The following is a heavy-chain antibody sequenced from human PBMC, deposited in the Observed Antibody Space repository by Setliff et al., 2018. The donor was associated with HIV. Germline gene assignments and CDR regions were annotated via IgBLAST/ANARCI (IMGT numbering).Heavy chain of an antibody. V-gene: IGHV3-33*08. CDR1: GFRFRSYG. CDR3: ANSYSASGNYHYYDYLDV. D-gene: IGHD3-10*01. Sequence: GESLKISCAASGFRFRSYGMHWVRQAPGKGLEWVAIIWFDGNKKYYADSVKGRFTISRENAKNSLYLQMNNVRAGDTGAYYCANSYSASGNYHYYDYLDVWGKGTTVTVSS. J-gene: IGHJ6*03. CDR2: IWFDGNKK.